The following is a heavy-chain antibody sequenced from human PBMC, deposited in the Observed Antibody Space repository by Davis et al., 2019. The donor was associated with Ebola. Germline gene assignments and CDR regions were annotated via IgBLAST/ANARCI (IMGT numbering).Heavy chain of an antibody. CDR3: ATTRSGYYGSGKDY. J-gene: IGHJ4*02. D-gene: IGHD3-10*01. Sequence: GESLKIFCKGSGYSFTSYWISWVRQMPGKGLEWMGRIDPSDSYTNYSPSFQGHVTISADKSISTAYLQWSSLKASDTAMYYCATTRSGYYGSGKDYWGQGTLVTVSS. CDR1: GYSFTSYW. CDR2: IDPSDSYT. V-gene: IGHV5-10-1*01.